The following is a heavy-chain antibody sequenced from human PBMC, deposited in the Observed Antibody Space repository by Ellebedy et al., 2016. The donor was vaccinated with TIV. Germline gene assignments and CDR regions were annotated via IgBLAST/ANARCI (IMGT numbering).Heavy chain of an antibody. J-gene: IGHJ3*02. CDR3: ANIWYGRSVDAFDI. CDR2: IGTAGDT. CDR1: GFTFSRHD. Sequence: GGSLRLXXAASGFTFSRHDMHWVRQATGKGLEWVSAIGTAGDTYYPGSVKGRFTISRDNSKNTLYLQMNSLRVEDTAVYYCANIWYGRSVDAFDIWGQGTMVTVSS. V-gene: IGHV3-13*01. D-gene: IGHD2/OR15-2a*01.